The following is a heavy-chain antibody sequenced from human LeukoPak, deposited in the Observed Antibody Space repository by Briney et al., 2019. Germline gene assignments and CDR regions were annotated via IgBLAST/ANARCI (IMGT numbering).Heavy chain of an antibody. CDR1: GGSISSSNW. CDR3: ARRVGYCSGGSCYSGCDY. J-gene: IGHJ4*02. V-gene: IGHV4-4*02. D-gene: IGHD2-15*01. CDR2: IYHSGST. Sequence: SETLSLTGAVSGGSISSSNWWSWVRQPPGKGLEWIGEIYHSGSTNYNPSLKSRVTISVDKSKNQFSLKLSSVTAADTAVYYCARRVGYCSGGSCYSGCDYWGQGTLVTVSS.